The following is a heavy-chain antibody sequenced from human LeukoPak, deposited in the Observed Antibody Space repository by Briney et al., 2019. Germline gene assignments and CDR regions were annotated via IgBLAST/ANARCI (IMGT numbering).Heavy chain of an antibody. J-gene: IGHJ4*02. D-gene: IGHD4-23*01. CDR3: AKDDSYGGNSIFDC. V-gene: IGHV3-7*03. CDR2: IKQDESEK. Sequence: GGSLRLSCVFSGFTFSNYWMSWVRQAPGKGLEWVANIKQDESEKHYVDSVKGRFTISRDNGKNSLYLQMNSLRVEDTAFYYCAKDDSYGGNSIFDCWGQGTLVTVSS. CDR1: GFTFSNYW.